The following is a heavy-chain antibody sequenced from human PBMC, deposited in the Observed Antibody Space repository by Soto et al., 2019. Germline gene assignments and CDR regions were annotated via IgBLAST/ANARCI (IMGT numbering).Heavy chain of an antibody. Sequence: EVQLVESGGSLVQPGGSLRLSWAASGFSVSSNYMTWVRQAPGQGLECVSVIYSGGNTYYADSVNGRFTISRDNSKNTLYLQMNNGRAEDTGVYYCARRHFYGSDWGQGTLVTVSS. CDR3: ARRHFYGSD. CDR1: GFSVSSNY. CDR2: IYSGGNT. J-gene: IGHJ4*02. V-gene: IGHV3-66*04. D-gene: IGHD3-10*01.